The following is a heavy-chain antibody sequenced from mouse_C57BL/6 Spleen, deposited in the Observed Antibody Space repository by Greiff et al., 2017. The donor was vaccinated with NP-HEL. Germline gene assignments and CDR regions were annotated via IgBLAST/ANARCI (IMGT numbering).Heavy chain of an antibody. Sequence: VQLQQPGAELVKPGASVKLSCKASGYTFTSYWMHWVKQRPGQGLEWIGMIHPNSGSTNYNEKFKSKATLTVDKSSSTAYMQLSSLTSEDSAVYYCARDGSITTVVANWYFDVWGTGTTVTVSS. CDR2: IHPNSGST. CDR1: GYTFTSYW. D-gene: IGHD1-1*01. CDR3: ARDGSITTVVANWYFDV. J-gene: IGHJ1*03. V-gene: IGHV1-64*01.